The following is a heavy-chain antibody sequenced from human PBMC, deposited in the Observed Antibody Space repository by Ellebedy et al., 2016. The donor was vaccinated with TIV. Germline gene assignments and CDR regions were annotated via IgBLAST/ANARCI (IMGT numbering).Heavy chain of an antibody. CDR3: AREFRGLDY. CDR2: INPSGGST. J-gene: IGHJ4*02. Sequence: AASVKVSCKASGYTLTSYYIDWVRQAPGQGLEWMGIINPSGGSTSYAQKFQGRVTMTRDTSTSTVYMELSILRSEDTSVYYCAREFRGLDYWGQGTLVTVSS. D-gene: IGHD3-10*01. V-gene: IGHV1-46*01. CDR1: GYTLTSYY.